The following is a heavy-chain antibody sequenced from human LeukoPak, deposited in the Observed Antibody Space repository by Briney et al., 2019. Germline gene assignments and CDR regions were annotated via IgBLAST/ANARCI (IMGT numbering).Heavy chain of an antibody. Sequence: GGSLRLSCAASGFTFSDYYMSWIRQAPGKGLEWVSYISSSGSTIYYADSVKGRFTISRDNAKNSLYLQMNSLRAEDTAVYYCARSLISSSWYPDYWGQGTLVTVSS. V-gene: IGHV3-11*04. J-gene: IGHJ4*02. CDR2: ISSSGSTI. CDR3: ARSLISSSWYPDY. CDR1: GFTFSDYY. D-gene: IGHD6-13*01.